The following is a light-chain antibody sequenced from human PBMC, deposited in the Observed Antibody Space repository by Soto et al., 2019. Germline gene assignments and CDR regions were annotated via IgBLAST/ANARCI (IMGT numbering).Light chain of an antibody. CDR1: QSVSSS. CDR3: QQYNNWPYT. J-gene: IGKJ2*01. Sequence: EIVMTQSPATLYVSPGERATLSCRASQSVSSSLAWYQQTLGQAPRLLIYGASTRATGIPARFSGSGSGTEFTLTISSLQSEDFAVYYCQQYNNWPYTFGQGTKLEIK. V-gene: IGKV3-15*01. CDR2: GAS.